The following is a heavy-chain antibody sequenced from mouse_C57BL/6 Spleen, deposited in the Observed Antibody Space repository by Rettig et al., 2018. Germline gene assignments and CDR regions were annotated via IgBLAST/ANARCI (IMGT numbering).Heavy chain of an antibody. Sequence: EVQLQQSGPELVKPGASVKISCKASGYTFTDYYMHWVKQSHGKSLEWIGDINPNNGGTSYNQKFKGKATLTVDKSSSTAYMELRSLTSEDSAVYYCAREGNSSVFDYWGQGTTLTVSS. J-gene: IGHJ2*01. V-gene: IGHV1-26*01. D-gene: IGHD3-2*02. CDR3: AREGNSSVFDY. CDR2: INPNNGGT. CDR1: GYTFTDYY.